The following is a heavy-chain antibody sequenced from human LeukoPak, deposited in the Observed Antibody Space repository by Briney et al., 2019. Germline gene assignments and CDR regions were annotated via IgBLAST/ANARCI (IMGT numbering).Heavy chain of an antibody. D-gene: IGHD3-22*01. V-gene: IGHV1-18*01. Sequence: ASVKVSCKASGYTFTSYGISWVRQAPGQGLEWMGWISAYNGNTNYAQKPQGRVTMTTDTSTSTAYMELRSLRSDDTAVYYCASGGYYYDSSGYYTYPPPFDYWGQGTLVTVSS. J-gene: IGHJ4*02. CDR1: GYTFTSYG. CDR3: ASGGYYYDSSGYYTYPPPFDY. CDR2: ISAYNGNT.